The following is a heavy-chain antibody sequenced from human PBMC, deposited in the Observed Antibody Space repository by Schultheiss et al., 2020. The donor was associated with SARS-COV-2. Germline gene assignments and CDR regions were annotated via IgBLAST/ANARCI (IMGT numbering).Heavy chain of an antibody. D-gene: IGHD6-6*01. Sequence: SETLSLTCTVSGGSISRSGYYWGWIRQPPGKGLEWIGSMFYTDNTYYNPPLKSRVTISADTSKNQFSLKLSSVTAADTAVYYCAKTGPVAVRMHYFDYWGQGTLVTVSS. CDR1: GGSISRSGYY. CDR3: AKTGPVAVRMHYFDY. CDR2: MFYTDNT. J-gene: IGHJ4*02. V-gene: IGHV4-39*07.